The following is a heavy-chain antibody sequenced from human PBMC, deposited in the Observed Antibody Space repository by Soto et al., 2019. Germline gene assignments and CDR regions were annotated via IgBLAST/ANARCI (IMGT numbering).Heavy chain of an antibody. CDR1: AYRFTCDW. CDR2: IAPSDSYT. CDR3: ATWSFTYYGMDV. J-gene: IGHJ6*02. D-gene: IGHD2-15*01. Sequence: SLNLSCTACAYRFTCDWSSGVRQMPGKGLEWMGRIAPSDSYTNYSPSFQGHVTISADKSISTAYLQWSSLKASDTAMYYCATWSFTYYGMDVWGQGNKVTFSS. V-gene: IGHV5-10-1*01.